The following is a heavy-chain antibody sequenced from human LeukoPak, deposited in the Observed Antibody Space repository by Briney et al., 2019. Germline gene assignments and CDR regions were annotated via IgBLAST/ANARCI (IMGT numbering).Heavy chain of an antibody. Sequence: GGSLRLSCAASGFTFNTYTMNWVRQAPGKGLEWVSSISTSSSSINYADSLKGRFTISRDNAKNSLYLQMNSLRAEDTAVYYCANPPDREISGGMVHWGQGTLVTVSS. CDR1: GFTFNTYT. CDR2: ISTSSSSI. CDR3: ANPPDREISGGMVH. D-gene: IGHD3-16*01. V-gene: IGHV3-21*04. J-gene: IGHJ4*02.